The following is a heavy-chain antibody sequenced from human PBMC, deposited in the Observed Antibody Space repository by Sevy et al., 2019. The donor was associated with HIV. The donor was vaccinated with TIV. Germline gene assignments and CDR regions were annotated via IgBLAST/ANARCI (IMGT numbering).Heavy chain of an antibody. J-gene: IGHJ4*02. D-gene: IGHD6-19*01. CDR3: ASREYSSGPFDY. CDR1: GFTFSSYA. Sequence: GSLRLSCAASGFTFSSYAMHWVRQAPGKGLEWVAVISYDGSNKYYADSVKGRFTISRDNSKNTLYLQMNSLRAEDTAVYYCASREYSSGPFDYWGQGTLVTVSS. V-gene: IGHV3-30-3*01. CDR2: ISYDGSNK.